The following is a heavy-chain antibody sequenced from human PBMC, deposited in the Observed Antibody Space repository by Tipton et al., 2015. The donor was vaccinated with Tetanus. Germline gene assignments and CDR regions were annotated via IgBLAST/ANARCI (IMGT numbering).Heavy chain of an antibody. D-gene: IGHD6-19*01. CDR1: GFPFSRPF. V-gene: IGHV1-46*01. CDR3: ARATDPSGWSYFDF. Sequence: QLVQSGAEVKKPGASVKLSCATSGFPFSRPFIHWVRQAPGHGLEWMGLINPSGGGTTYAQKFRDRVTITRDTATSTVYMELSSLASPDTAVYYCARATDPSGWSYFDFWGQGPLVPVS. J-gene: IGHJ4*02. CDR2: INPSGGGT.